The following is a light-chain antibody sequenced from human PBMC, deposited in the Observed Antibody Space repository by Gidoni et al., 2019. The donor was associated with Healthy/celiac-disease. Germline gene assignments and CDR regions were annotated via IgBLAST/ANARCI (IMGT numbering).Light chain of an antibody. CDR1: KLGDKY. CDR3: QAWDSSTVV. V-gene: IGLV3-1*01. J-gene: IGLJ2*01. CDR2: QDS. Sequence: YELTQPPSVYVSPGQTASIPCSGDKLGDKYACWYQQKPGQSPVLVIYQDSKRPSGIPERFSGSHSGNTATLTISGTQAMDEADYYCQAWDSSTVVFGGGTKLTVL.